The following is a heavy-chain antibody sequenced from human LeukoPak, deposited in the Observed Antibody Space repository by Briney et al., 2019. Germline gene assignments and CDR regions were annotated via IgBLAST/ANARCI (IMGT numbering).Heavy chain of an antibody. CDR1: GGSISSYY. CDR3: ARERYSYDLYYMDV. Sequence: SETLSLTCTVSGGSISSYYWSWIRQPPGKGLEWIGYIHYSGSTHYNPSLKSRVTISVDTSKNQVSLKLSSVTAADTAVYYCARERYSYDLYYMDVWGKGTTVTISS. V-gene: IGHV4-59*12. J-gene: IGHJ6*03. CDR2: IHYSGST. D-gene: IGHD5-18*01.